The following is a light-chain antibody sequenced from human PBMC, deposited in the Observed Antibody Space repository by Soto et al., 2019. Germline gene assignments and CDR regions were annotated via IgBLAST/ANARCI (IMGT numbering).Light chain of an antibody. CDR1: QSVSSN. Sequence: EIVMTQSPATLSVSPGERATLSCRASQSVSSNLAWYQQKPGQAPRLLIYGASTRATGIPARFSGSGSGTDFTLTISSLEPEDFAVYYCQQRLMTFGQGAKVDIK. V-gene: IGKV3-15*01. CDR3: QQRLMT. J-gene: IGKJ1*01. CDR2: GAS.